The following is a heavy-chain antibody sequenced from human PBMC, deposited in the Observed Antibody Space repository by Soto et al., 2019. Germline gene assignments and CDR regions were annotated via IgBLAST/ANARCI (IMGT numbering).Heavy chain of an antibody. J-gene: IGHJ4*02. D-gene: IGHD3-22*01. CDR3: AKSLYYYDSSPLDH. V-gene: IGHV3-43D*04. Sequence: GSLRLSCAAAGFDFEDYAMHWVRQVPGKGLEWVSLTNSDGTDSYYVDSVKGRFTISRDNAKRTLYLQMDRLRPEDTALYFCAKSLYYYDSSPLDHWGQGTLVTVSS. CDR1: GFDFEDYA. CDR2: TNSDGTDS.